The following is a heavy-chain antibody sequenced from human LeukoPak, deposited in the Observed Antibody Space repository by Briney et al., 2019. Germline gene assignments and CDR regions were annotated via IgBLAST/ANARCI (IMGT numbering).Heavy chain of an antibody. CDR3: ARDYCSSTSCYTGGPLDY. CDR2: ISSSSSYI. D-gene: IGHD2-2*02. CDR1: GFTFSSYS. J-gene: IGHJ4*02. V-gene: IGHV3-21*01. Sequence: GGSLRLSCAASGFTFSSYSMNLVRQAPGKGLEWVSSISSSSSYIYYADSVKGRFTISRDNAKNSLYLQMNSLRAEDTAVYYCARDYCSSTSCYTGGPLDYWGQGTLVTVSS.